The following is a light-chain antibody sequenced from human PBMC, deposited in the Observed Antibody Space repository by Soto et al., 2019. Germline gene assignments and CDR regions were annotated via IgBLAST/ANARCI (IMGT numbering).Light chain of an antibody. CDR2: AAS. CDR1: QTISTY. J-gene: IGKJ1*01. CDR3: QQSYISPWT. V-gene: IGKV1-39*01. Sequence: DIQMTQSPSSLSTSIGDRVTITCRASQTISTYLNWYQQQPGKAPKLLIYAASTLQSGVPSMFSGICSWTEFTLTISSLHPEDFDSYCCQQSYISPWTFGQGTNVDIK.